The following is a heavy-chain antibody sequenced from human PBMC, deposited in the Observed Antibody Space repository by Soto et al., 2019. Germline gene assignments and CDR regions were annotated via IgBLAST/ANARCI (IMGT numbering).Heavy chain of an antibody. Sequence: EVQLLESGGGLVQPGGSLRLSCVGSGFFFSSYTMTWVRQAPGKGMEWVSSFSATTENTYYEDSVSGRFTISRGNSKNTLFLQMNSLTAEDTAMYSCAKAREQQWVRLPFDYGGQGILVIVSS. J-gene: IGHJ4*02. D-gene: IGHD6-13*01. CDR1: GFFFSSYT. CDR3: AKAREQQWVRLPFDY. V-gene: IGHV3-23*01. CDR2: FSATTENT.